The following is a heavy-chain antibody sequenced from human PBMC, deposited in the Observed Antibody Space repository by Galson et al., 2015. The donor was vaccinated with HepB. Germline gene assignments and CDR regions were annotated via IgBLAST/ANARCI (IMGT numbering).Heavy chain of an antibody. D-gene: IGHD5-24*01. V-gene: IGHV3-66*02. CDR1: GFTVISGS. Sequence: SLRLSCAASGFTVISGSISWVRQAPGKGLEWVSVIYSDGSTYYADSVKGRFTISREKSKNTLYLQMNSLRAEETAVYYCARDGSFGYYYYYYCMGVWGHGTTITVSS. CDR2: IYSDGST. J-gene: IGHJ6*02. CDR3: ARDGSFGYYYYYYCMGV.